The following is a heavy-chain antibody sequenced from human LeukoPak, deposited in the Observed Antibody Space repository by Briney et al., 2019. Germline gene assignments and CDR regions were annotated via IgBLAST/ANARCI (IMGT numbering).Heavy chain of an antibody. Sequence: GGSLRLSCAASGFTFDDYAMHWVRQAPGKGLEWVSGISWNSGSIGYADSVKGRFTISRDNAENSLYLQMNSLRAEDTALYYCAKDTISGGVSGSYDYWGQGTLVTVSS. D-gene: IGHD1-26*01. CDR2: ISWNSGSI. J-gene: IGHJ4*02. V-gene: IGHV3-9*01. CDR1: GFTFDDYA. CDR3: AKDTISGGVSGSYDY.